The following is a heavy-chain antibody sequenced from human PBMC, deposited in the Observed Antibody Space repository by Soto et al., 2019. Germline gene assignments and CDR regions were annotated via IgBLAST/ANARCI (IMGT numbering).Heavy chain of an antibody. CDR1: GYTFTSYD. CDR3: ARENSSGLEY. V-gene: IGHV1-46*01. Sequence: QVQLVQSGAEVKKPGASVKVSCKASGYTFTSYDMHWVGQAPGQGLEWMGIVNPSGGSTSYAQKFKGRVNMIMHKSTRNGDMELSSLRPEDAAVYYCARENSSGLEYWGQGTLVTVSS. J-gene: IGHJ4*02. CDR2: VNPSGGST. D-gene: IGHD3-10*01.